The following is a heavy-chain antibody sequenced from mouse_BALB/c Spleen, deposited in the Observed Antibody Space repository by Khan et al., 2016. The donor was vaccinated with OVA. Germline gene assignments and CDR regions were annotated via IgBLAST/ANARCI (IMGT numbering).Heavy chain of an antibody. CDR2: IWSGGST. CDR3: ARNYDYDEVLVY. Sequence: QVQLKESGPGLVQPSQSLSITCTVSGFSLTSYGIHWVRQSPGKGLEWLGVIWSGGSTDYDAAFISRLSISKDNSKSQVFFKMNSLQGNDTAIYYCARNYDYDEVLVYWGQGTLVTVSA. J-gene: IGHJ3*01. CDR1: GFSLTSYG. D-gene: IGHD2-4*01. V-gene: IGHV2-2*02.